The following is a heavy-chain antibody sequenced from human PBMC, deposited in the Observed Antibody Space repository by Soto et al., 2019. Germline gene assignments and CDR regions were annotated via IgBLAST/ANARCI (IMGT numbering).Heavy chain of an antibody. CDR3: AKGGYGEILFDY. Sequence: GGSLRLSCGASGFTFSNSAMSWVRQVPGKGLEWVSFINGRGDKTYYADSVKGRFTISRDNSKHTLYLQMNSLRVEDTSIYYCAKGGYGEILFDYWGQGILVTVSS. D-gene: IGHD4-17*01. V-gene: IGHV3-23*01. CDR2: INGRGDKT. J-gene: IGHJ4*02. CDR1: GFTFSNSA.